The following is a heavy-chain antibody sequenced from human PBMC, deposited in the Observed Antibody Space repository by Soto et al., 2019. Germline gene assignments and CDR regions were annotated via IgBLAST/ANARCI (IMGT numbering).Heavy chain of an antibody. J-gene: IGHJ4*02. CDR3: AHRRTAIFDY. Sequence: SGPTLVNPTQTLTLTCTFSGFSLSTNGVGVGWIRQPPGKALEWLGIIYWDDDERYSPSLKSRLIITKDTSKNQVVLTMTNMELVDTATYFCAHRRTAIFDYWGQGILVTVSS. CDR2: IYWDDDE. D-gene: IGHD5-18*01. CDR1: GFSLSTNGVG. V-gene: IGHV2-5*02.